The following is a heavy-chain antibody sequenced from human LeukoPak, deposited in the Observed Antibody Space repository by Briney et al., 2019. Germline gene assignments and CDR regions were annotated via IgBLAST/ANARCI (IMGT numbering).Heavy chain of an antibody. CDR1: GFTFSSYA. CDR2: ISSHGDNT. Sequence: GGSLRLSCSASGFTFSSYAMHWVRQAPGKGLEYVSAISSHGDNTYYADSVKGRFTISRDNSKNTLYLQMSSLRAEDTSVYYCRTGSGMGTFDDWGQGTLVTVSS. J-gene: IGHJ4*02. V-gene: IGHV3-64D*06. D-gene: IGHD3-10*01. CDR3: RTGSGMGTFDD.